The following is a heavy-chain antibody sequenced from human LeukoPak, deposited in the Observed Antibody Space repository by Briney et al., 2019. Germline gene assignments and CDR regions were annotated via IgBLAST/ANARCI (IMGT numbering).Heavy chain of an antibody. CDR2: ISYDGSNK. Sequence: GGSLRLSCEVSGLIFSRYWMSWVRQAPGKGLEWVAVISYDGSNKYYADSVKGRFTISRDNSKNTLYLQMNSLRAEDTAVYYCAREDYYDSSGYRFDYWGQGTLVTVSS. CDR3: AREDYYDSSGYRFDY. V-gene: IGHV3-30*16. CDR1: GLIFSRYW. J-gene: IGHJ4*02. D-gene: IGHD3-22*01.